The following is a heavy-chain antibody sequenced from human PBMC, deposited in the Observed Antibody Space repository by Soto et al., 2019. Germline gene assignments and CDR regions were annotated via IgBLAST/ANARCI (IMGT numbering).Heavy chain of an antibody. J-gene: IGHJ4*02. CDR3: ARGWGRIFDY. CDR2: INHSGST. Sequence: QVQLQQWGAGLLKPSETLSLTCAVYGGSFSGYYWSWIRQPPGKGLEWIGEINHSGSTNYNPSLKSRVTISVDTSKNQCSLTLSSVTAADTAVYYCARGWGRIFDYWGQGTLVTVSS. V-gene: IGHV4-34*01. CDR1: GGSFSGYY. D-gene: IGHD7-27*01.